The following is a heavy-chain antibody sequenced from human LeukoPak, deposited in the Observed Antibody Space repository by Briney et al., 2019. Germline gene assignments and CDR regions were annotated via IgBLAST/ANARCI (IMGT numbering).Heavy chain of an antibody. J-gene: IGHJ4*02. D-gene: IGHD4-11*01. V-gene: IGHV4-39*07. CDR2: IYYSGST. Sequence: SQTLSLTCTVSGGSISSTSFYWGWIRQPPGKGLEWIGTIYYSGSTYYNPSLKSRVTISVDTSKNQFSLKLSSVTAADTAVYYCARDHQLYSNFYWGQGTLVTVSS. CDR1: GGSISSTSFY. CDR3: ARDHQLYSNFY.